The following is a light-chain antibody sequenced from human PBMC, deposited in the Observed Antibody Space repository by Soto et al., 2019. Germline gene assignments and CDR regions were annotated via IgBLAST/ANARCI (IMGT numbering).Light chain of an antibody. CDR3: QQYGSSPLT. Sequence: IGMTQSPATLSVSPGERATLSCRASQSISSNLAWYQQKPGQAPRLLIYDASSRATGIPDRFSGSGSGTDFTLTISRLEPEDFAVYYCQQYGSSPLTFGGGTKVDIK. V-gene: IGKV3-20*01. CDR1: QSISSN. J-gene: IGKJ4*01. CDR2: DAS.